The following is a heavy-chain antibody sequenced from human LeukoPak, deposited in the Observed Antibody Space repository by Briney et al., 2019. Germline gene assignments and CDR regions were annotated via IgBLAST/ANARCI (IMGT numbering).Heavy chain of an antibody. D-gene: IGHD5-18*01. CDR1: GFTFSSYA. Sequence: GGSLRLSCAASGFTFSSYAMHWVRQAPGKGLEWVAVISYDGSNKYYADSVKGRFTISRDNSKNTLYLQMNSLRAEDTAVYYCARDSDTAMVPDYYYYYMDVWGKGTTVTVSS. V-gene: IGHV3-30*04. J-gene: IGHJ6*03. CDR3: ARDSDTAMVPDYYYYYMDV. CDR2: ISYDGSNK.